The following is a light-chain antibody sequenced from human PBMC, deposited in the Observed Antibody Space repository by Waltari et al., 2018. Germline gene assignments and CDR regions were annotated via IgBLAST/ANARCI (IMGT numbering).Light chain of an antibody. CDR3: MQPLQTPWT. Sequence: DIVMTQPPLSLPVTPGEPASISCRSSQNLLHSNGYNYLDWYLQKPGQSPQLVIYMGSNRASGVPDRFSGSGSGTDFTLKISRVEAEDVGIYYCMQPLQTPWTFGQGTKVEIK. J-gene: IGKJ1*01. CDR1: QNLLHSNGYNY. V-gene: IGKV2-28*01. CDR2: MGS.